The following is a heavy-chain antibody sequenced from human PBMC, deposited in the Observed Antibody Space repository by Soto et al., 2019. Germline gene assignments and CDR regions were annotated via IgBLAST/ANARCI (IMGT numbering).Heavy chain of an antibody. CDR1: GFAFDDFV. V-gene: IGHV3-9*01. Sequence: SLRLACAASGFAFDDFVMHWVRQAPGKGLEWVSGISWNSVTIAYADSVKGRFTISRDNAKNSLYLQMNSLRAEDTALYYCVKDTLSGSYAVFDSWGQGTPVTVSS. CDR3: VKDTLSGSYAVFDS. D-gene: IGHD1-26*01. J-gene: IGHJ4*02. CDR2: ISWNSVTI.